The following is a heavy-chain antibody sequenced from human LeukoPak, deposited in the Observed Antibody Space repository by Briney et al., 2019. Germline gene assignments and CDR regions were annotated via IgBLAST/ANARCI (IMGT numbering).Heavy chain of an antibody. V-gene: IGHV3-23*01. Sequence: GGSLRLSCAASGFTFRSYGMSWVRQAPGKGLEWVSAISGSGGSTYYADSVKGRFTISRDNSKNTLYLQMNSLRAEDTAVYYCAKVSSLWFGELLPTTFDYWGQGTLVTVSS. D-gene: IGHD3-10*01. J-gene: IGHJ4*02. CDR1: GFTFRSYG. CDR2: ISGSGGST. CDR3: AKVSSLWFGELLPTTFDY.